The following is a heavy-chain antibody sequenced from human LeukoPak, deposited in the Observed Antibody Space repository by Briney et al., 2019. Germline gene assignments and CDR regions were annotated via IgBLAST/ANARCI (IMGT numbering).Heavy chain of an antibody. CDR3: ARGPPLFDP. J-gene: IGHJ5*02. V-gene: IGHV3-11*04. CDR2: ISDSGTTI. CDR1: EFTFSDYY. Sequence: RSGGSLRLSCAASEFTFSDYYVAWIRQAPGRGLEWVSSISDSGTTIYYAAPVKGRFTIPRDNAMNSLYLQMSSLRAEDTGVYYCARGPPLFDPWGQGTLVAVSS.